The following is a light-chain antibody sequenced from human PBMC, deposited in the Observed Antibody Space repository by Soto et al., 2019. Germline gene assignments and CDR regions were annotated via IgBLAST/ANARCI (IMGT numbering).Light chain of an antibody. CDR3: QHLDSYST. CDR1: QGISSY. Sequence: DIQLTQSPSFLSASVGDRVTITCRASQGISSYLAWYQQKPGKAPKLLIYAASTLQSGVPSRFSGSGAGTEFPITSSRLQPEDFATYSCQHLDSYSTFGQGTRLEIK. J-gene: IGKJ5*01. CDR2: AAS. V-gene: IGKV1-9*01.